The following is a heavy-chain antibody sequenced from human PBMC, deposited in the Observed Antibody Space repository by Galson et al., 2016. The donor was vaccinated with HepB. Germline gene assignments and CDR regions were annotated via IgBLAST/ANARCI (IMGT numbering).Heavy chain of an antibody. V-gene: IGHV3-13*01. CDR1: GFSFKNYD. Sequence: SLRLSCAASGFSFKNYDMHWVRQTTGKGLEWVSTIDAAGATYYLGSVKGRFAISRDNSKNTLFLQMNSLRAEDSAVYYCASPTRRPHGMDAWGQGTTVIVAS. CDR2: IDAAGAT. D-gene: IGHD6-25*01. CDR3: ASPTRRPHGMDA. J-gene: IGHJ6*02.